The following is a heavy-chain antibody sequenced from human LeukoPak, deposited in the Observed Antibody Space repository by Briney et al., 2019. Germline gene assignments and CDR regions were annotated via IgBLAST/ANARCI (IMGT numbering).Heavy chain of an antibody. CDR1: DGSIGSYY. V-gene: IGHV4-59*01. Sequence: SETLSLTCTVSDGSIGSYYWNWIRQPPGKGLEWIGYIHYSGSTNHNASLKSRVTISVDTSKNQFSLKLSSVTAADTAVYYCARDGVAGGFDYWGQGTLVTVSS. CDR3: ARDGVAGGFDY. D-gene: IGHD6-19*01. CDR2: IHYSGST. J-gene: IGHJ4*02.